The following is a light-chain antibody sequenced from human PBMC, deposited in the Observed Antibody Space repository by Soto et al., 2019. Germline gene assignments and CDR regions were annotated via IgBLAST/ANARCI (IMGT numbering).Light chain of an antibody. V-gene: IGKV3D-20*02. Sequence: EIVLTQSPGTLSLSPGERATLSCRASQSVSSSYLAWYQQKPGQAPRLLIYDASNRAAGIPARFSGSGSGTDFALTISGLEPEDSAVYYCQQRSKWPLTFGGGTKVEIK. CDR2: DAS. CDR1: QSVSSSY. J-gene: IGKJ4*01. CDR3: QQRSKWPLT.